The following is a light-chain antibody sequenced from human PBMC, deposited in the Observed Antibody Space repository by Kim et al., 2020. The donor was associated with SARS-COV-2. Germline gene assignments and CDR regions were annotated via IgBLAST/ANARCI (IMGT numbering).Light chain of an antibody. Sequence: ASTGDRVTISCRMSQVISSYLAWYQQKPGKAPELLIDAASTLQSGVPSRFSGSGSGTDFTLTISCLQSEDFATYYCQQYYSFPYTFGQGTKLEI. J-gene: IGKJ2*01. CDR2: AAS. CDR3: QQYYSFPYT. V-gene: IGKV1D-8*02. CDR1: QVISSY.